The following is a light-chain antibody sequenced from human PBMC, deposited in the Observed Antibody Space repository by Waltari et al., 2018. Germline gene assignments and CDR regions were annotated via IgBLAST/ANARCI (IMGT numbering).Light chain of an antibody. Sequence: QSALTQPASVSGSPGQSITISCTGTSSDVVGYNYVSWYQQHPGKAPKLLIYEVSNRPSGVSNRFSGSKAVNTASLTISGLQAEDEADYYCSSYTSSSTYVFGTGTKVTVL. CDR3: SSYTSSSTYV. CDR1: SSDVVGYNY. V-gene: IGLV2-14*01. J-gene: IGLJ1*01. CDR2: EVS.